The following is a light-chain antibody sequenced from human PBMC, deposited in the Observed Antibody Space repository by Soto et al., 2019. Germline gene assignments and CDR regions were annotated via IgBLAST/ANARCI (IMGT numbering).Light chain of an antibody. CDR3: LQHNTFPWT. J-gene: IGKJ1*01. V-gene: IGKV1-17*01. Sequence: SLQLGVPSRFSGSGYGTEFTLTISSLQHEEFATYYCLQHNTFPWTFGQGNKVDI.